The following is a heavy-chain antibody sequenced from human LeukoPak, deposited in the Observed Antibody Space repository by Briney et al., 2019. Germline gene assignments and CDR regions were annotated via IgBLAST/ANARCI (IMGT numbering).Heavy chain of an antibody. CDR1: GYTFTSYG. CDR2: INPNSGGT. J-gene: IGHJ4*02. V-gene: IGHV1-2*02. Sequence: ASVKVSCKASGYTFTSYGISWVRQAPGQGLEWMGWINPNSGGTNYAQKFQGRVTMTRDTSISTAYMELSRLRSDDTAVYYCARVDIVVVTAYDYWGQGTLVTVSS. D-gene: IGHD2-21*02. CDR3: ARVDIVVVTAYDY.